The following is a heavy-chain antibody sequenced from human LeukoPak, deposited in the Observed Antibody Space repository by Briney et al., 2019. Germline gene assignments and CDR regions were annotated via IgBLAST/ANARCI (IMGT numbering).Heavy chain of an antibody. CDR3: ARVGYDSSAQHY. CDR2: IYYSVTT. CDR1: GASISSYY. Sequence: SETLSLTCTVTGASISSYYWSWIRQPPGKGLEYIGYIYYSVTTNYNPSLQSRVTISVDTSKNQFSLKLSFVTAADTAVYYCARVGYDSSAQHYWGQGTLVTVSS. J-gene: IGHJ4*02. D-gene: IGHD3-22*01. V-gene: IGHV4-59*12.